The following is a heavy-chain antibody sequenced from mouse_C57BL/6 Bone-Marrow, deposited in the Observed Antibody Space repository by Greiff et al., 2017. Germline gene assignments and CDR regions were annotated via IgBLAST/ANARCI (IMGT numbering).Heavy chain of an antibody. J-gene: IGHJ3*01. V-gene: IGHV14-4*01. CDR2: IDPENGDT. CDR3: TTDVPFAY. CDR1: GFYIQDDY. Sequence: VQLKESGAELVRPGASVKLSCTASGFYIQDDYMPWVKQRPDQGLEWIGWIDPENGDTEYASKFQGKAPITADTSSNTAYLQLSSLTSEDTAFYYCTTDVPFAYWGQGNLVTVSA.